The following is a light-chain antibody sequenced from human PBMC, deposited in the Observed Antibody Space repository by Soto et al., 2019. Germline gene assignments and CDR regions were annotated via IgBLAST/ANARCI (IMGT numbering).Light chain of an antibody. CDR1: QSVSSN. CDR2: GAS. V-gene: IGKV3-15*01. Sequence: EIVMTQSPATLSVSPGERATLSCRASQSVSSNLAWYQQKPGQAPRLLIYGASTRATGIPASFSGSGSGTEFTLTISSRQSEDFAVYYCQQYNNWPYTFGQGTKLEIK. CDR3: QQYNNWPYT. J-gene: IGKJ2*01.